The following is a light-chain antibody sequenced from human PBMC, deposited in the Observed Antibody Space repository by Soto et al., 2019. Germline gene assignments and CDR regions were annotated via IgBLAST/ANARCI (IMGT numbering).Light chain of an antibody. V-gene: IGKV3-20*01. J-gene: IGKJ5*01. CDR2: GTS. CDR1: QSVSSSY. CDR3: QQYGSTPIS. Sequence: EIVLTQSPGTLSLSPGERATLSCRASQSVSSSYVAWYQQKPGQAPRLLVYGTSSRATGVPDRFSGSGSGTDFTLTISRLEPEDFAVYYCQQYGSTPISFGQGTRLVIK.